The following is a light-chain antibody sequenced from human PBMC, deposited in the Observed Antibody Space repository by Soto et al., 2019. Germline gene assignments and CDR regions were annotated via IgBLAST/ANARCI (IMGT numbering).Light chain of an antibody. CDR3: QNLPPS. Sequence: ALAHSPVALSLSPGERATLSCRASQSVSTDLAWYQQKPGQAPRLLIYDASNRATGIPVRFAGSGSGRDFALTICSLEPEDFVLYYCQNLPPSSGGGTKVDIK. V-gene: IGKV3-11*02. J-gene: IGKJ4*01. CDR1: QSVSTD. CDR2: DAS.